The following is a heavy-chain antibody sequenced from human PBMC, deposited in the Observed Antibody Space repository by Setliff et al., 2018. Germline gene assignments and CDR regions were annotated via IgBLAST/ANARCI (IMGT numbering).Heavy chain of an antibody. V-gene: IGHV1-2*02. CDR1: GFTFTAHY. J-gene: IGHJ4*02. CDR3: ATQTAAYYFDY. CDR2: INPDTGYS. D-gene: IGHD6-13*01. Sequence: ASVKVSCKASGFTFTAHYLHWVRQAPGQGLEWMGWINPDTGYSKYAQKFQGRVTLTRDTSLTTAYMELRSLTSDDTAVYYCATQTAAYYFDYWGQGALVTVSS.